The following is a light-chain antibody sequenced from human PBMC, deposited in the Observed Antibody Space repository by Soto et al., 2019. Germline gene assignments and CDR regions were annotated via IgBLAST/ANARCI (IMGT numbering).Light chain of an antibody. Sequence: QSVLTQPPSVSAAPGQRVTISCSGSAPNIGNNSVYWYQQLPGAAPNLLIYDDNNRPSGIPDRFSGSKSGTSATLGITGLQAGDEADYYCGTWDTSLTACVFGPGTKLTVL. CDR2: DDN. CDR3: GTWDTSLTACV. CDR1: APNIGNNS. V-gene: IGLV1-51*01. J-gene: IGLJ1*01.